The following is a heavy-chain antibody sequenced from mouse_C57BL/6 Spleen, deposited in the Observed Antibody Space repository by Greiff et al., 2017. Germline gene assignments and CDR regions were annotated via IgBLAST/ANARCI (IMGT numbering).Heavy chain of an antibody. CDR1: GYAFSSYW. CDR2: IYPGDGDT. Sequence: VKLMESGAELVKPGASVKISCKASGYAFSSYWMNWVKQRPGKGLEWIGQIYPGDGDTNYNGKFKGKATLTADKSSSTAYMQLSSLTSEDSAVYFCARSSYYDYDGSYWGQGTTLTVSS. J-gene: IGHJ2*01. CDR3: ARSSYYDYDGSY. V-gene: IGHV1-80*01. D-gene: IGHD2-4*01.